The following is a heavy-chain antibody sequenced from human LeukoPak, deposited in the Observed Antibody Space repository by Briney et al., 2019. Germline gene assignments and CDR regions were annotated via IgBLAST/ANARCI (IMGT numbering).Heavy chain of an antibody. CDR1: GGSISSSSYY. CDR2: IYYSGST. V-gene: IGHV4-39*07. CDR3: ARGSRGDYDSSGYYY. D-gene: IGHD3-22*01. Sequence: PSETLSLTCAVSGGSISSSSYYWGWIRQPPGKGLEWIGSIYYSGSTYYNPSLKSRVTISVDTSKNQFSLKLSSVTAADTAVYYCARGSRGDYDSSGYYYWGQGTLVTVSS. J-gene: IGHJ4*02.